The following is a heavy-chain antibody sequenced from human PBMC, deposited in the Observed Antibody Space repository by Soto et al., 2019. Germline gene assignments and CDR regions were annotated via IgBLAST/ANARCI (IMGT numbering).Heavy chain of an antibody. V-gene: IGHV3-33*01. CDR2: IWYDGSNK. J-gene: IGHJ5*02. CDR3: ARDAYYYDSSGHQGVNWFDP. CDR1: GFTFSSYG. D-gene: IGHD3-22*01. Sequence: QVQLVESGGGVVQPGRSLRLSCAASGFTFSSYGMHWVRQAPGKGLEWVAVIWYDGSNKYYADSVKGRFTISRDNSKNTLYLQMNSLRAEDTAVYYCARDAYYYDSSGHQGVNWFDPWGQGTLVTVSS.